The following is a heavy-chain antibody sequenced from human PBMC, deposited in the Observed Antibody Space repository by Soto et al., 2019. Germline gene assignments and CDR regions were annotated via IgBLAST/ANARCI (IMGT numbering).Heavy chain of an antibody. CDR2: INHSGST. V-gene: IGHV4-34*01. J-gene: IGHJ4*02. Sequence: QVQLQQWGAGLLKPSETLSLTCAVYGGSFSGYYWSWIRQPPGKGLEWIGEINHSGSTNYNPSLKSRVTISVDTSKNQFSLKLSSVTAADTAVYYCARDIGTAMAPSPHDYWGQGTLVTVSS. D-gene: IGHD5-18*01. CDR1: GGSFSGYY. CDR3: ARDIGTAMAPSPHDY.